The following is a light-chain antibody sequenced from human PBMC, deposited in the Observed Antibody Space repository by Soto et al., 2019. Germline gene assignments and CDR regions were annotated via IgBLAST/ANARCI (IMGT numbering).Light chain of an antibody. V-gene: IGKV1-5*01. CDR1: QTITTW. J-gene: IGKJ3*01. CDR3: EQYWEFIN. CDR2: DAS. Sequence: SQTITTWMAWYQQKPGKAPKLLVYDASTLQSGVATRFSGSGSGTEFTLIICSLQPDDIATYLSEQYWEFINFCDGTKVDIK.